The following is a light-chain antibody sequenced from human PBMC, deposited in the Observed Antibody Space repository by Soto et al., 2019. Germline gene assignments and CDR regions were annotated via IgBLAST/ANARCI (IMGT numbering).Light chain of an antibody. CDR3: SSYTSTYTYV. J-gene: IGLJ1*01. V-gene: IGLV2-14*01. CDR2: DVS. CDR1: SSDVGGYNY. Sequence: QSALTQPAFVSGSPGQSITISCTGTSSDVGGYNYVSWYQQHPGKAPKLMIYDVSNRPSGVSDRFSGSKSGNTASLTISGLQAEDEADFYCSSYTSTYTYVFGTGTKLTVL.